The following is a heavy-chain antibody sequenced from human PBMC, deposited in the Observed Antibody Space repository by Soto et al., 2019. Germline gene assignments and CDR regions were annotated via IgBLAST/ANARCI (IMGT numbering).Heavy chain of an antibody. CDR3: ATLSSGYISRWFDP. J-gene: IGHJ5*02. Sequence: QVQLQESGPGLVKPSGTLSLTCAVSGGSISSSNWWSWVRQPPGKGLEWIGEIYHSGSTNYNPSPKSRVTLSVNKSKTQFPLKLCSVTAADTAVYYWATLSSGYISRWFDPWGQGTLVTVSS. D-gene: IGHD6-13*01. V-gene: IGHV4-4*02. CDR1: GGSISSSNW. CDR2: IYHSGST.